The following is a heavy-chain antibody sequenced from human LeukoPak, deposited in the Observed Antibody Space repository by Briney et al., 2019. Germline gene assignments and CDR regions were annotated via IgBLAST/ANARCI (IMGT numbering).Heavy chain of an antibody. J-gene: IGHJ6*03. D-gene: IGHD3-22*01. V-gene: IGHV4-34*01. CDR2: INPSGRI. CDR1: GGSFSGYY. Sequence: SETLSLTCAVYGGSFSGYYWTWIRQAPGKGLEWIGEINPSGRISYNPSLKSRLTISVDASKNQFSLNLRSLTAADTAVYYCARGRQEVSTIVVVMTAVSYYLDVWGKGTTVTVSS. CDR3: ARGRQEVSTIVVVMTAVSYYLDV.